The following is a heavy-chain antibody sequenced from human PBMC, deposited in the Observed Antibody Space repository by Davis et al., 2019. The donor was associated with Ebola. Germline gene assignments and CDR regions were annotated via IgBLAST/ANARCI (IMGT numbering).Heavy chain of an antibody. CDR3: ARANRGDYYDSSGYYGRPYYFDY. J-gene: IGHJ4*02. CDR1: GGSISSSSYY. Sequence: MPSETLSLTCTVSGGSISSSSYYWSWIRQHPGKGLEWIGYTYYSGSTYYNPSLKSRVTITVDTSKNQFSLKLSSVIAAATAVYYCARANRGDYYDSSGYYGRPYYFDYWGQGTLVTVSS. D-gene: IGHD3-22*01. CDR2: TYYSGST. V-gene: IGHV4-31*03.